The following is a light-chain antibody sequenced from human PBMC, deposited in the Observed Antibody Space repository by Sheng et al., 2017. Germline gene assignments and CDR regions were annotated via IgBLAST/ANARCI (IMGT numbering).Light chain of an antibody. Sequence: SYELTQPPSVSVAPGETARISCGGDNIGIKTVHWYQQRPGQAPLLVIYNDSDRPSGIPERFSGSNSGNTATLTLSRVEAGDEADYYCQVWDSSGYHVFGPGTKVTVL. J-gene: IGLJ1*01. CDR2: NDS. CDR1: NIGIKT. CDR3: QVWDSSGYHV. V-gene: IGLV3-21*04.